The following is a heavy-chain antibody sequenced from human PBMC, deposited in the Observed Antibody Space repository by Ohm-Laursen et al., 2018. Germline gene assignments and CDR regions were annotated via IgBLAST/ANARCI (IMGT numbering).Heavy chain of an antibody. V-gene: IGHV4-59*01. CDR1: GGSISSYF. J-gene: IGHJ4*02. D-gene: IGHD3-10*01. Sequence: PSQTLSLTCTVSGGSISSYFWTWVRQPPGKGLEWIGNIYYSGSTTYNPSLKSRVTISVDTSKNQFSLKLSSVTSADTAVYYCARGSYYNVIWGQGTLVTVSS. CDR2: IYYSGST. CDR3: ARGSYYNVI.